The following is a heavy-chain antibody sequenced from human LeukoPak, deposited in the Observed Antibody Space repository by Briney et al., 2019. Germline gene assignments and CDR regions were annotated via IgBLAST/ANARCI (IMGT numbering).Heavy chain of an antibody. D-gene: IGHD2-2*01. CDR3: ARDSGYIVVVPAAGLPDY. CDR2: ISYDGSNK. V-gene: IGHV3-30-3*01. Sequence: GRSLRLSCAASGFTFSSYAMHWVRQAPGKGLEWVAVISYDGSNKYYADSVKGRFTISRDNSNSTLYLQMNSLRAEDTAVYYCARDSGYIVVVPAAGLPDYWGQGTLVTVSS. CDR1: GFTFSSYA. J-gene: IGHJ4*02.